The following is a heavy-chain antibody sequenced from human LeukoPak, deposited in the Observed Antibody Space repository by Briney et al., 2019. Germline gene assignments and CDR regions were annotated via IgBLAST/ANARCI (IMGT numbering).Heavy chain of an antibody. CDR1: GESLSDFS. CDR2: ISHSGST. CDR3: ARGGRVYGGGNWFDP. D-gene: IGHD4-23*01. Sequence: PSETLSLTCAVYGESLSDFSWTWIRQSPGKGLEWIGEISHSGSTDYNPSLKSRVTISVDTSKNQFSLKLSSVTAADTAVYYCARGGRVYGGGNWFDPWGQGTLVTVSS. J-gene: IGHJ5*02. V-gene: IGHV4-34*01.